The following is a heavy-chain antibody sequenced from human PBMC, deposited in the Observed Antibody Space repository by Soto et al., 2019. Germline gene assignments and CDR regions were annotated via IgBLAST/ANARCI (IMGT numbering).Heavy chain of an antibody. CDR1: GFTFDDYA. J-gene: IGHJ6*02. V-gene: IGHV3-9*01. CDR2: ISWNSGSI. Sequence: EVQLVESGGGLVQPGRSLRLSCAASGFTFDDYAMHWVRQAPGKGLEWVSGISWNSGSIGYADSVKGRFTISRDNAKNSLYLQMTSLRAEDKALYYCAKDIGSNCSGGSCYSRDYYDYGMDVWGQGTTVTVSS. CDR3: AKDIGSNCSGGSCYSRDYYDYGMDV. D-gene: IGHD2-15*01.